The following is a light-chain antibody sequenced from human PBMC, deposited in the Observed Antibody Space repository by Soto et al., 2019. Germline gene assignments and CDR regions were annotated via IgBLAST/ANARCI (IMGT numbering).Light chain of an antibody. V-gene: IGLV2-14*03. Sequence: QSALTQPASVFGSPGQSITISCTGTSSDVGGYNFVSWYQQLPGKAPKLMIYEVTSRPSGVSNRFSGSKSGNTASLTISGLQPEDEADYYCAAWDDSLSGWVFGGGTKLTVL. CDR3: AAWDDSLSGWV. CDR1: SSDVGGYNF. CDR2: EVT. J-gene: IGLJ3*02.